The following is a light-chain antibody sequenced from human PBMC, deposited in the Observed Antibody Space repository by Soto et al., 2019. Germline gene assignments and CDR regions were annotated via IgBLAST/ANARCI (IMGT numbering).Light chain of an antibody. CDR3: TSYTSTDTLLYV. V-gene: IGLV2-14*01. Sequence: QSALTQPASVSGSPGQSITISCTGTSSDVGGYNYVSWYQQNPGKAPKLLIYEVSHRPSGVSNRFSGSKSGNTASLTISGLQAEDEADYYCTSYTSTDTLLYVFGTGTKVTVL. J-gene: IGLJ1*01. CDR1: SSDVGGYNY. CDR2: EVS.